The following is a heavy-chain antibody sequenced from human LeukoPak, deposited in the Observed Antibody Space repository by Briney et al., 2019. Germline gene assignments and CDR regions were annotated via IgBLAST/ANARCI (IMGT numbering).Heavy chain of an antibody. CDR1: GFTFSSYA. CDR2: ISYDGSNK. Sequence: PGGSLRLSCAASGFTFSSYAMHWVRQAPGKGLEWVAVISYDGSNKYYADSVKGRFTISRDNSKNTLYLQMNSLRAEDTAVYYCAREVYGDLSESYYFDYWGQGTLVTVSS. J-gene: IGHJ4*02. D-gene: IGHD4-17*01. V-gene: IGHV3-30-3*01. CDR3: AREVYGDLSESYYFDY.